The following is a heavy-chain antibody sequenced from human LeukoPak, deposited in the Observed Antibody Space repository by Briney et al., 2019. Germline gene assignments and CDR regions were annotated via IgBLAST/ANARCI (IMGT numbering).Heavy chain of an antibody. CDR2: IYSGGST. Sequence: GGSLRLSCAASGFTVSSNYMSWVRQAPGKGLEWVSVIYSGGSTYYADSVKGRFTISRDNSKNTLYLQMNSLRAEDTAMYYCARDSSWHVPVPENPVAFDYWGQGTLVTVSS. CDR1: GFTVSSNY. CDR3: ARDSSWHVPVPENPVAFDY. J-gene: IGHJ4*02. V-gene: IGHV3-53*01. D-gene: IGHD6-13*01.